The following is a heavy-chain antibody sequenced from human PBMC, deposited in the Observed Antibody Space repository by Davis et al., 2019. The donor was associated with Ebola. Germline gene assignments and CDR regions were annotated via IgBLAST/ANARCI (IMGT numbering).Heavy chain of an antibody. CDR3: AFVGVDSKGDAHDI. CDR1: DGSFSGFY. CDR2: VDHSGTT. D-gene: IGHD1-26*01. J-gene: IGHJ3*02. Sequence: MPSETLSLTCVVYDGSFSGFYWGWIRQPPGKGLEWIAEVDHSGTTNYNSSLKSRLTISVDRSENQFSLKMKSLTAADTAVYYCAFVGVDSKGDAHDIWGQGTMVIVSS. V-gene: IGHV4-34*01.